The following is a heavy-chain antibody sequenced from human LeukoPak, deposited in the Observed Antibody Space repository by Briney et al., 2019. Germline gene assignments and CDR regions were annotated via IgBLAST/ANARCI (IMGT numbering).Heavy chain of an antibody. CDR2: VWSGGNNK. V-gene: IGHV3-33*06. CDR1: GFIFSTYG. Sequence: GGSLRLSCAASGFIFSTYGMLWVRQAPGKGLEWVAVVWSGGNNKYYSDSVKGRFTISRDNSKNTLYLQMNSLRAEDTAVYYCAKDGQVGAIGYFDYRGQGTLVTVSS. D-gene: IGHD1-26*01. J-gene: IGHJ4*02. CDR3: AKDGQVGAIGYFDY.